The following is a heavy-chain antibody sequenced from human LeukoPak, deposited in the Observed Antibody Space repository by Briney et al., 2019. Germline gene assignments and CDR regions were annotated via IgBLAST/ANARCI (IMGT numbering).Heavy chain of an antibody. CDR2: ISYDGSNK. V-gene: IGHV3-30*04. D-gene: IGHD2-2*01. J-gene: IGHJ4*02. CDR1: GFTFSSYA. CDR3: ARDGGGRYQLLWSVRLYYPAH. Sequence: PGRSLRLSCAASGFTFSSYAMHWVRQAPGKGLEWVAVISYDGSNKYYADSVKGRFTISRDNSKNTLYLQMNSLRAEDTAVYYCARDGGGRYQLLWSVRLYYPAHWGQGTLVTVSS.